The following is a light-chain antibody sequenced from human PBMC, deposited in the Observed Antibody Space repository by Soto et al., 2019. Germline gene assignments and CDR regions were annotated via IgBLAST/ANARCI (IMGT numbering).Light chain of an antibody. CDR2: GAS. CDR1: QSVSSTY. Sequence: VLTQSPGTLSLSPGERATLSCRASQSVSSTYLAWYQHKPGQAPRLLIYGASRRATGIPDRFSGSGSGTDFTLTISRLEPEDFEVYYCQQYGGSPPNTFGQGTRLEIK. J-gene: IGKJ5*01. CDR3: QQYGGSPPNT. V-gene: IGKV3-20*01.